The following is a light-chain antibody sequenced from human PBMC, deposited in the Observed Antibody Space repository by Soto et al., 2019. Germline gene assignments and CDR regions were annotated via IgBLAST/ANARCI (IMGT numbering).Light chain of an antibody. CDR3: GSYTSSNTLV. CDR1: SSDVGGYNY. J-gene: IGLJ1*01. V-gene: IGLV2-14*03. Sequence: QSALTQPASVSGSPGQSITISCTGTSSDVGGYNYVSWYQQHPGKAPKLLIYEVTYRPSGVSNRFSGSKSGNTAFLTISGLQAEDEADYFCGSYTSSNTLVFGTGTKLTVL. CDR2: EVT.